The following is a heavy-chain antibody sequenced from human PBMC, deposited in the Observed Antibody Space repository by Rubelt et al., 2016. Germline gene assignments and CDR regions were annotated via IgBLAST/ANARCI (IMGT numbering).Heavy chain of an antibody. V-gene: IGHV4-34*01. Sequence: QVQLQLWGAGLLKPSETLSLTCAVYGGSFSGYYWSWIRQPPGKGLEWIGEINHSGSTNYNPALKSGVTISVDTSKNQFSLKLSSVTAADTAVYYCARGYCTNGVCYGGDYWGQGTLVTVSS. CDR1: GGSFSGYY. CDR3: ARGYCTNGVCYGGDY. CDR2: INHSGST. D-gene: IGHD2-8*01. J-gene: IGHJ4*02.